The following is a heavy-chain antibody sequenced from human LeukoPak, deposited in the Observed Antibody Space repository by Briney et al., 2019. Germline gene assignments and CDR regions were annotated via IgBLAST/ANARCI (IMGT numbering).Heavy chain of an antibody. CDR2: IRQDGNEK. J-gene: IGHJ4*02. CDR3: ARALKSPHVITLYEKPYYFDF. Sequence: GGSLRLSCAASGFTFSSSWMSWVRRAPGKGLEWVANIRQDGNEKYFADSVKGRFTISRDNAKNSLFLQINSLRAEDTAVYYCARALKSPHVITLYEKPYYFDFWGQGTLSPSPQ. V-gene: IGHV3-7*03. D-gene: IGHD3-10*02. CDR1: GFTFSSSW.